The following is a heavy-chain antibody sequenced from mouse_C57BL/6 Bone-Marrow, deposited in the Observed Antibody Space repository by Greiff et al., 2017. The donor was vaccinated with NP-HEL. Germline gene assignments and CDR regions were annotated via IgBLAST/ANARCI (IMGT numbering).Heavy chain of an antibody. CDR3: ARGRDYGNCFAY. V-gene: IGHV5-17*01. CDR1: GFTFSDSG. Sequence: EVKLVESGGGLVKPGGSLKLSCAASGFTFSDSGMHWVRQAPEKGLEWVAYISSGSSTIYYADTVKGRFTISRDNAKNTLFLQMTSLRSEDTAMYYCARGRDYGNCFAYWGQGTLVTVSA. J-gene: IGHJ3*01. CDR2: ISSGSSTI. D-gene: IGHD2-1*01.